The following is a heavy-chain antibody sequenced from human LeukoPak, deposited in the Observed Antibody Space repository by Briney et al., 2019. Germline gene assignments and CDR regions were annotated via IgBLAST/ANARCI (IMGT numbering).Heavy chain of an antibody. CDR1: GFTFSGSA. Sequence: PGGSLRLSCAASGFTFSGSAMRWVRQASGKGLEWVGRIRSKANSYATAYAASVKGRFTISRDDSKNTAYLQMNSLKTEDTAVYYFTVGYCSSTSCQDFDYWGQGTLVTVSS. CDR2: IRSKANSYAT. D-gene: IGHD2-2*03. J-gene: IGHJ4*02. V-gene: IGHV3-73*01. CDR3: TVGYCSSTSCQDFDY.